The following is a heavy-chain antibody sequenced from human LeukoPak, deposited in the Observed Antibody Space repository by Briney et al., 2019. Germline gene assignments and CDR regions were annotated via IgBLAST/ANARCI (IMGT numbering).Heavy chain of an antibody. V-gene: IGHV4-38-2*02. CDR3: ARDHDISSWYSDY. CDR2: IYHSGST. Sequence: SETLSLTCTVSGYSISSGYYWGWIRQPPGKGLEWIGSIYHSGSTYYNPSLKSRVTISVDTSKNQFSLKLSSVTAADTAVYYCARDHDISSWYSDYWGQGTLVTVSS. CDR1: GYSISSGYY. D-gene: IGHD6-13*01. J-gene: IGHJ4*02.